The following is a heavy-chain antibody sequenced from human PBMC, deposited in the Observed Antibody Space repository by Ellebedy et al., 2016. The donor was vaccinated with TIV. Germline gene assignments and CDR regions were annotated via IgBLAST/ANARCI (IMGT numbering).Heavy chain of an antibody. V-gene: IGHV5-51*01. CDR3: ARTSGYSGNWGLDL. D-gene: IGHD6-13*01. CDR1: GYSCTSYW. J-gene: IGHJ5*02. Sequence: GESLKISCQVFGYSCTSYWVGWVRQMPGKGLEWMGIILPSHSDNRYSPSFEGQVTISADTSISPAYLPWSSLKASDTAIYYCARTSGYSGNWGLDLWGQGTLVTVSS. CDR2: ILPSHSDN.